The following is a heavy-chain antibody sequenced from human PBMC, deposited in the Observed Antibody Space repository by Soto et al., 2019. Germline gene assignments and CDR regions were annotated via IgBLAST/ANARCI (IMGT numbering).Heavy chain of an antibody. CDR3: ARDHSRAYYAKGRFYF. Sequence: DVQLVESGGGLVQPGGSLRLSCTASGFIFSNYDMNWVRQAPGKGLEWVSYIASSGTGMYYADSVKGRFTISRDNAKNSLYLQMNSLRDEDTAVYYCARDHSRAYYAKGRFYFWGQGILVTVSS. J-gene: IGHJ4*02. V-gene: IGHV3-48*02. CDR2: IASSGTGM. CDR1: GFIFSNYD. D-gene: IGHD3-22*01.